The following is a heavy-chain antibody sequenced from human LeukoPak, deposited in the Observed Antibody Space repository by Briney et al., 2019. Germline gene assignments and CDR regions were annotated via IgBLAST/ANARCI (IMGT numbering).Heavy chain of an antibody. Sequence: ASVKVSRKASGYTFTSYGISWVRQAPGQGLEWMGWISAYNGNTNYAQRFQGRATMTRDTSTSTAYMELRSLRSDDTAVYYCARDGHRRYHYDSSGREDAFDIWGQGTMVTVSS. CDR2: ISAYNGNT. CDR3: ARDGHRRYHYDSSGREDAFDI. CDR1: GYTFTSYG. J-gene: IGHJ3*02. V-gene: IGHV1-18*01. D-gene: IGHD3-22*01.